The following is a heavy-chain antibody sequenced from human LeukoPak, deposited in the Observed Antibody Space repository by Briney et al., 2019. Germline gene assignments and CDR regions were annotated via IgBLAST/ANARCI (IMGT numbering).Heavy chain of an antibody. J-gene: IGHJ4*02. CDR3: AREGALTMTQI. CDR2: ISAGNGNT. V-gene: IGHV1-3*01. CDR1: GYTFTSYA. Sequence: GASVKVSCKASGYTFTSYAIHWVRQAPGQRLEWMGWISAGNGNTKYSQNFQGRVTFISNTSATTAFMELSSLRSEDAAVYYCAREGALTMTQIWGQGTLVTVSS. D-gene: IGHD3-22*01.